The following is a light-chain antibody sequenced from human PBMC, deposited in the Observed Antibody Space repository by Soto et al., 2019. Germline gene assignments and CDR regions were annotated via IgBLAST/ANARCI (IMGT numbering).Light chain of an antibody. V-gene: IGLV1-47*01. CDR1: SSNIGSNY. J-gene: IGLJ2*01. CDR3: ATWDDSLKGAV. Sequence: QSVLTQPPSASATPGQRVISSCSGSSSNIGSNYVHWYHQLPGAAPKLLIFWNDKRASGVPDRFSGSKSGTSASLAISGLRSDDEADYFCATWDDSLKGAVFGGGTKLTVL. CDR2: WND.